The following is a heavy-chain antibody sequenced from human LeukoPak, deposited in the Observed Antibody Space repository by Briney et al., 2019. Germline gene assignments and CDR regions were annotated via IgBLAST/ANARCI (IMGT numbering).Heavy chain of an antibody. CDR3: ARDLAMAGRDLDY. D-gene: IGHD6-19*01. CDR2: ISNSGSII. CDR1: GFAFRNYY. V-gene: IGHV3-11*01. J-gene: IGHJ4*02. Sequence: GGALRLSCAASGFAFRNYYMDWVRQAPGKGLEWVAYISNSGSIIYYAESVKGRFTISRDNAKNSLYLQMNSLRAEDTALYYCARDLAMAGRDLDYWGQGTLVTVSS.